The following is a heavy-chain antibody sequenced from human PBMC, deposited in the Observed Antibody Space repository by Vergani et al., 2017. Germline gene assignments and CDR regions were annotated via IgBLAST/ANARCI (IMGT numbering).Heavy chain of an antibody. CDR2: VYARDSIT. V-gene: IGHV5-51*01. Sequence: EVQLVPSGAEVKKPGESLQISCEGSGYTFTDYWVGWVRQKPGKGLEWMGVVYARDSITRYSLSFEGQVTISADKSNNTAYLEWDSLRSSDSAMYYCVRRRWGRQEVDYCVQGTLVTV. D-gene: IGHD3-16*01. J-gene: IGHJ4*02. CDR3: VRRRWGRQEVDY. CDR1: GYTFTDYW.